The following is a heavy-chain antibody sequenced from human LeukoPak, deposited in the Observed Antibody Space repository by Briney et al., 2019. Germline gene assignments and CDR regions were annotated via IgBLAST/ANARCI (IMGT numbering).Heavy chain of an antibody. Sequence: ASVTVSCTASGYTFTGHAMNWGRQAPGQGPEWRGYINTKTGNPTYAQGFTGRFVFSLDTSVSTAYLQISSLKPEDTGVYYCAKGGWVAVTGMDSWGQGTLVTVSS. CDR3: AKGGWVAVTGMDS. CDR1: GYTFTGHA. CDR2: INTKTGNP. J-gene: IGHJ4*02. V-gene: IGHV7-4-1*02. D-gene: IGHD2-21*02.